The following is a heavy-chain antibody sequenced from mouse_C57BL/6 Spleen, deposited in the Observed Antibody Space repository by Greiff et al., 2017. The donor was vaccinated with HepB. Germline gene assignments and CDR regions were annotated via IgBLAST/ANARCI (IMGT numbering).Heavy chain of an antibody. CDR2: ISSGSSTI. CDR3: AREDYGNYGYFDY. J-gene: IGHJ2*01. Sequence: EVQLQQSGGGLVKPGGSLKLSCAASGFTFSDYGMHWVRQAPEKGLEWVAYISSGSSTIYYADTVKGRFTISRDNAKNTLFLQMTSLRSEDTAMYYCAREDYGNYGYFDYWGQGTTLTVSS. D-gene: IGHD2-1*01. CDR1: GFTFSDYG. V-gene: IGHV5-17*01.